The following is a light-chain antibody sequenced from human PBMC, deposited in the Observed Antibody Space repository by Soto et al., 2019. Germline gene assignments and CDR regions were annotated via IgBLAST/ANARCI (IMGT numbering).Light chain of an antibody. CDR3: KSYDSSLSGVV. Sequence: QSVLTQPPSVSGAPGQRVTISCTGSSSNIGAGYDVHWYQQLPGTAPKLLIYGNSNRPSGVPDRFSGSKSGTSASLAITGLQAEDEHDYYCKSYDSSLSGVVFGGGTKLTVL. CDR1: SSNIGAGYD. J-gene: IGLJ2*01. V-gene: IGLV1-40*01. CDR2: GNS.